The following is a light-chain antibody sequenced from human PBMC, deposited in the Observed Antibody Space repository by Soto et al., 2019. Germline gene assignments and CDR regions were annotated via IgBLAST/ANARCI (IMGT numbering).Light chain of an antibody. CDR3: QQFANSPRT. CDR2: GAS. J-gene: IGKJ1*01. V-gene: IGKV3-20*01. CDR1: QSVCTNY. Sequence: PGERPTLAWTASQSVCTNYLPWYQHKPCQAPMLLVYGASRRANGIPDRFSGSGSGTDFTLTISRLEPEDFAVYYCQQFANSPRTFGQGTTVDI.